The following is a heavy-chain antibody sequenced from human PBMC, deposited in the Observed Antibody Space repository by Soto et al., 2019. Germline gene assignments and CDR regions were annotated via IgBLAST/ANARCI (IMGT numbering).Heavy chain of an antibody. D-gene: IGHD3-10*01. J-gene: IGHJ4*02. CDR2: TISILSMS. Sequence: QMVQSGAEVKKPGSSVKVSCTASGDTFSRSPLSWVRQAPGQGLEWMGRTISILSMSDYAQKFQGRVTITAYKSTSTMYMELSRLRSKDTAVYYCATNYGAGSAHFDNWGQGTLVTVSS. CDR3: ATNYGAGSAHFDN. CDR1: GDTFSRSP. V-gene: IGHV1-69*02.